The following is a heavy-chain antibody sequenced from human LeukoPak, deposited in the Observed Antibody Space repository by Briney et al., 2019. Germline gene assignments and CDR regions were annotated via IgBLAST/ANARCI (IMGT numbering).Heavy chain of an antibody. CDR2: INPNSGVT. CDR3: AREDSEGSQFDY. J-gene: IGHJ4*02. V-gene: IGHV1-2*02. Sequence: GASVKVSCKASGYTFTGYYMHWVQQAPGQGLEWMGWINPNSGVTNYAQEFQGRVTLTRDTSISTAYMELSRLRSDDTAVYYCAREDSEGSQFDYWGQGTLVTVSS. D-gene: IGHD3/OR15-3a*01. CDR1: GYTFTGYY.